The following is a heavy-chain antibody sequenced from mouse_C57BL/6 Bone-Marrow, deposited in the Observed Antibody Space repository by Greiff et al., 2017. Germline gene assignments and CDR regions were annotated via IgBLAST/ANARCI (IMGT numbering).Heavy chain of an antibody. CDR2: IDPETGGT. Sequence: VQLQQSGAELVRPGASVTLSCKASGYTFTDYEMHWVKQTPVHGLEWIGAIDPETGGTAYNQKFKGNAILTADKSSSTAYMELRSLTSEDSAVYYCTILRGGAWFAYWGQGTLVTVSA. D-gene: IGHD1-1*01. CDR3: TILRGGAWFAY. V-gene: IGHV1-15*01. J-gene: IGHJ3*01. CDR1: GYTFTDYE.